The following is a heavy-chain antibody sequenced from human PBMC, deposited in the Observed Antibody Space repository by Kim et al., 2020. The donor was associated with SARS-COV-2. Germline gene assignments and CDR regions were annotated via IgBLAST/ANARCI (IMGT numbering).Heavy chain of an antibody. Sequence: GKGQFTISRDNSKTMLYLQMNSRRAEDTAVYYCARDVAGTPLYYYYGMDVWGQGTTVTVSS. V-gene: IGHV3-30*01. J-gene: IGHJ6*02. CDR3: ARDVAGTPLYYYYGMDV. D-gene: IGHD6-19*01.